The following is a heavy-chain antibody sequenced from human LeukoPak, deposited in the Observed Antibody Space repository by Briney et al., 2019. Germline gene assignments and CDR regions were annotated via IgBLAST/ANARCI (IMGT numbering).Heavy chain of an antibody. CDR1: GGSISSYY. V-gene: IGHV4-4*07. CDR3: ARDLVLGYCSSTSCYYYMDV. CDR2: IYTSGST. J-gene: IGHJ6*03. D-gene: IGHD2-2*01. Sequence: SETLSLTCTVSGGSISSYYWSWIRQPAGKGLEWIGRIYTSGSTNYNPSLKSRVTMSVDTSKNQFSLKLSSVTAADTAVYYCARDLVLGYCSSTSCYYYMDVWGKGTTVTVSS.